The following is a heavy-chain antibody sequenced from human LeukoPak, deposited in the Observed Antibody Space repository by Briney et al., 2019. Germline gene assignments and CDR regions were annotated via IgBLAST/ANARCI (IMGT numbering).Heavy chain of an antibody. J-gene: IGHJ4*02. CDR2: ISSSSSYI. Sequence: GGSLRLSCAASGFTFSSYSMNWVRQAPGKGLEWVSSISSSSSYIYYADSVKGRFTISRDNAKNSLYLQMNSLRAEDTAVYYCARASYCSSTSCSGYYFDYWGQGTLVTVSS. CDR3: ARASYCSSTSCSGYYFDY. CDR1: GFTFSSYS. D-gene: IGHD2-2*01. V-gene: IGHV3-21*01.